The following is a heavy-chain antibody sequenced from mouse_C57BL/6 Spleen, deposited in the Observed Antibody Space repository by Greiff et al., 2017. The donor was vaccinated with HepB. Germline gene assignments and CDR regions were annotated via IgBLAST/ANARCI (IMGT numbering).Heavy chain of an antibody. CDR3: ASTSSYPYFDY. D-gene: IGHD1-1*01. CDR1: GYTLTSYW. Sequence: QVHVKQPGAELVKPGASVKLSCKASGYTLTSYWMHWGKQRPGQGLEWIGMIHPNSGSTNYNEKFKSKATMTVDKSSSTAYMQHSSLTSEDSAVYYCASTSSYPYFDYWGQGTTLTVSS. CDR2: IHPNSGST. V-gene: IGHV1-64*01. J-gene: IGHJ2*01.